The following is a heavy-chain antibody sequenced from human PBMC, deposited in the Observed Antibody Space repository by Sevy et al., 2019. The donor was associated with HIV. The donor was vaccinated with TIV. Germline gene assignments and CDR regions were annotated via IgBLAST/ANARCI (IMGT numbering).Heavy chain of an antibody. CDR2: ISSSSSYI. D-gene: IGHD3-10*01. CDR3: ARDSHLWFRDYYFDY. J-gene: IGHJ4*02. V-gene: IGHV3-21*01. CDR1: GFTFSSYS. Sequence: GESLKISCAASGFTFSSYSMNWVRQAPGKGLEWVSSISSSSSYIYYADSVKGRFTISRDNAKNSLYLQMNSLRAEDTAVYYCARDSHLWFRDYYFDYWGQGTLVTVSS.